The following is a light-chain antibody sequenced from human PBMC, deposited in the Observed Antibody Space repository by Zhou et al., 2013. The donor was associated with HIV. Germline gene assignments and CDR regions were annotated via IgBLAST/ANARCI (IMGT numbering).Light chain of an antibody. Sequence: EIVLTQSPGTLSLSPGERATLSCRASQSVRNNYLAWYQQKPGQAPRLLIFGASSRATGFPDRFSGSGSGTDFTLTISRLEPEDFAVYFCQQYSSSLFTFGPGTRVDIK. CDR3: QQYSSSLFT. CDR1: QSVRNNY. V-gene: IGKV3-20*01. CDR2: GAS. J-gene: IGKJ3*01.